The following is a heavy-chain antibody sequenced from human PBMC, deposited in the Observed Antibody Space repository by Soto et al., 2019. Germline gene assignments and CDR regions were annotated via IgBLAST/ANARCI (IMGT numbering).Heavy chain of an antibody. D-gene: IGHD4-17*01. CDR3: AGTHDYGDYVVY. J-gene: IGHJ4*02. CDR1: GGSIISGDYY. Sequence: LQILSHTCTVSGGSIISGDYYCNWIRQPPGKGLEWIGYIYYSGSTYYNPSLKSRVTISVDTSKNQFSLKLSSVTAADTAVYCCAGTHDYGDYVVYWGQGTLVTVSS. CDR2: IYYSGST. V-gene: IGHV4-30-4*01.